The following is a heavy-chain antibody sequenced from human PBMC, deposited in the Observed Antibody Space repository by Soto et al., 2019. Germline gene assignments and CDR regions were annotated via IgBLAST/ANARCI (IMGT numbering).Heavy chain of an antibody. Sequence: ASVKVSCKASGYTFTNFYIHWVRQAPGQGLEWVGIINPSGGATNYARKFRGRVTMTRDTSTSTVYMDLSSLGSEDTAVHFCARAGQLVGANDYFDYWGQGTLVTVSS. J-gene: IGHJ4*02. D-gene: IGHD1-26*01. CDR1: GYTFTNFY. V-gene: IGHV1-46*01. CDR3: ARAGQLVGANDYFDY. CDR2: INPSGGAT.